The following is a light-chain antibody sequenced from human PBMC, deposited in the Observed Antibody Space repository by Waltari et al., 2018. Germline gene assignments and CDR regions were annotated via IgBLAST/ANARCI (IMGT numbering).Light chain of an antibody. V-gene: IGLV2-23*02. CDR2: DVN. CDR1: SSDVGSYNL. J-gene: IGLJ3*02. CDR3: CSYAGSAISV. Sequence: GQSITISCTGTSSDVGSYNLVSWYQQHPGKAPTLIIYDVNKRPSGVSNRFSGSKSGNTASLTISGLQAADEADYYCCSYAGSAISVFGGGTRLTVL.